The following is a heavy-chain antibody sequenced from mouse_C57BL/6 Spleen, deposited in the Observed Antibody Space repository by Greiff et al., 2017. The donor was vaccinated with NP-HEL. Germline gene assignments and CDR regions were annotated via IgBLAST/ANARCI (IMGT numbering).Heavy chain of an antibody. CDR2: IDPSDSET. D-gene: IGHD2-3*01. J-gene: IGHJ4*01. V-gene: IGHV1-52*01. CDR3: ARRGFYDGYYEAMDY. CDR1: GYTFTSYW. Sequence: QVQLKQPGAELVRPGSSVKLSCKASGYTFTSYWMHWVKQRPIQGLEWIGNIDPSDSETHYNQKFKDKATLTVDKSSSTAYMQLSSLTSEDSAVYYCARRGFYDGYYEAMDYWGQGTSVTVSS.